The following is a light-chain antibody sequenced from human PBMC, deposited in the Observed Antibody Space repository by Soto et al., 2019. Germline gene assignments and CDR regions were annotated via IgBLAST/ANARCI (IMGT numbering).Light chain of an antibody. Sequence: DIQMTQSPSSLSASVGDRVTITCRASQRIMNSLNWYQQIPGKAPNLLIYAASRLHSGVPSRFSGSGSGTDLTLTISSLHPEDFENYYCQQSYSTPRFTLGPGTKVDIK. CDR2: AAS. V-gene: IGKV1-39*01. CDR1: QRIMNS. CDR3: QQSYSTPRFT. J-gene: IGKJ3*01.